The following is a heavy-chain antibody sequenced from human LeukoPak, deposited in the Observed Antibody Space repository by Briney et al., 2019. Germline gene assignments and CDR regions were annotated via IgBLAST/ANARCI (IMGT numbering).Heavy chain of an antibody. Sequence: GGSLRLSCAASGFTFSNYNFYWVRQAPGKGLEWVSSISSTSSYIYYADSVKGRFTISRDNSENIVYLQMNNLRVEDTAVYYCAGRPTGYSSGYIHWGQGTLVTVSS. D-gene: IGHD5-18*01. J-gene: IGHJ4*02. CDR3: AGRPTGYSSGYIH. CDR2: ISSTSSYI. V-gene: IGHV3-21*04. CDR1: GFTFSNYN.